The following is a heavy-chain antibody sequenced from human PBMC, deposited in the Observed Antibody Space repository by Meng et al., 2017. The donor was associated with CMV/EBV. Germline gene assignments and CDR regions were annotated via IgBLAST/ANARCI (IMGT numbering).Heavy chain of an antibody. CDR1: GYSISGGYY. V-gene: IGHV4-38-2*02. CDR3: ARDDCSGGSCYGY. J-gene: IGHJ4*02. Sequence: GSLRLSCTVSGYSISGGYYWGWIRQPPGKGLEWIGRIYHSGSTYYNPSLKSRVTISVDTSRNQFSLKLSSVTAADTAVYYCARDDCSGGSCYGYWGQGTLVTVSS. CDR2: IYHSGST. D-gene: IGHD2-15*01.